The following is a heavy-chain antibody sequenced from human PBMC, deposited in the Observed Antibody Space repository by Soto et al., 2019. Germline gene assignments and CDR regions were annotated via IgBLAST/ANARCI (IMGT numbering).Heavy chain of an antibody. CDR1: GYTLTELS. Sequence: ASVKVSCKVSGYTLTELSMHWVRQAPGKGLEWMGGFDPEDGETIYAQKFQGRVTMTEDTSTDTAYMELSSLRSEDTAVYYCATVAKGLAARFYYYYMDVWGKGTTVTVSS. J-gene: IGHJ6*03. V-gene: IGHV1-24*01. CDR2: FDPEDGET. D-gene: IGHD6-6*01. CDR3: ATVAKGLAARFYYYYMDV.